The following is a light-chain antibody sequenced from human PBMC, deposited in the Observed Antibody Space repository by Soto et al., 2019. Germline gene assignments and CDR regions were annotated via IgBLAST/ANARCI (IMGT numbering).Light chain of an antibody. Sequence: QLVLTQPPSASGTPGQRVTISCSGSSSNIGSNTVNWYQQLPGTAPKLLIYSNNQRPSGVPDRLFGSKSGTSASLAISGLQSEDEADYYCAAWDDSLNGFYVFGTGTKVTVL. V-gene: IGLV1-44*01. J-gene: IGLJ1*01. CDR3: AAWDDSLNGFYV. CDR1: SSNIGSNT. CDR2: SNN.